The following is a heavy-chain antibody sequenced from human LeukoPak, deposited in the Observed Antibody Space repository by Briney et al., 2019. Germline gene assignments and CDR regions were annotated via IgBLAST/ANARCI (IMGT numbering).Heavy chain of an antibody. D-gene: IGHD6-19*01. CDR2: IKQDGSEK. CDR1: EFTFPMYW. V-gene: IGHV3-7*01. CDR3: ASVTRPAVAGTAGDY. J-gene: IGHJ4*02. Sequence: GGSLRLSCAASEFTFPMYWMSWVRQAPGKGLEWVADIKQDGSEKYYVDSVKGRFTISRQNAKNSLYLQMSSLRAEDTAVYYCASVTRPAVAGTAGDYWGQGTLVTVSS.